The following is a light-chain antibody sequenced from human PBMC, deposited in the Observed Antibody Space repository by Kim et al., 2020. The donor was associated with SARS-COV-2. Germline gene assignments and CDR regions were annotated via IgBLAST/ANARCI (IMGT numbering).Light chain of an antibody. J-gene: IGLJ2*01. Sequence: SITISCTGSSRAIGDYKYVSCYQQHAGKAPKLIISAVTDRPSGVSYRFSGSKSGNTASLTISGLQPEDEAVYYCSSYTRSGTLYVIFGGGTQLTVL. CDR3: SSYTRSGTLYVI. CDR2: AVT. V-gene: IGLV2-14*03. CDR1: SRAIGDYKY.